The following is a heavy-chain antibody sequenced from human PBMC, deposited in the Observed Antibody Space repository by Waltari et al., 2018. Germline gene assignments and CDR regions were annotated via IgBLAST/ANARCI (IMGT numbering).Heavy chain of an antibody. CDR1: GYTLTELS. V-gene: IGHV1-24*01. Sequence: QVQLVQSGAEVKKPGASVKVSCKVSGYTLTELSMNWVRQAPGKGLEWMGGLDPEDGETIYAQKFQGRVTMTEDTSTDTAYMELSSLRSEDTAVYYCATDRLRFLEGPGPTVRPWFDPWGQGTLVTVSS. D-gene: IGHD3-3*01. CDR2: LDPEDGET. J-gene: IGHJ5*02. CDR3: ATDRLRFLEGPGPTVRPWFDP.